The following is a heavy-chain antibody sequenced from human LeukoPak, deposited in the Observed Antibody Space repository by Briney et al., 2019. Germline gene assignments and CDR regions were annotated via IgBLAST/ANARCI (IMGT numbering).Heavy chain of an antibody. V-gene: IGHV1-69*13. J-gene: IGHJ6*03. CDR1: GGTFSSYA. CDR2: IIPIFGTA. CDR3: AGDPYGSGVQPYYYYMDV. D-gene: IGHD3-10*01. Sequence: GASVKVSCKASGGTFSSYAISWVRQAPGQGLEWMGGIIPIFGTANYAQKFQGRVTITADESTSTAYMELSSLRSEDTAVYYCAGDPYGSGVQPYYYYMDVWSKGATVTVSS.